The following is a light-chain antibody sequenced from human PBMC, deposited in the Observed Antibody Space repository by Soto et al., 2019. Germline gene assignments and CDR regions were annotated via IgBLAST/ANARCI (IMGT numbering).Light chain of an antibody. V-gene: IGKV1-39*01. J-gene: IGKJ1*01. CDR1: QSITSY. CDR3: PQSYTTPWT. CDR2: AAS. Sequence: IQMTQSPSSLSASVGDRVTITCRASQSITSYLNGYQQQPGKAAPLLIYAASRLQSGVPSRFRGSGSGTDFTPTISTLKPQDFATYFCPQSYTTPWTFGQGTKVEVK.